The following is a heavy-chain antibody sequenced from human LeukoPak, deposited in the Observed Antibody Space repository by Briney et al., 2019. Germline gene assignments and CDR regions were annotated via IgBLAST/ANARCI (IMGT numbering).Heavy chain of an antibody. Sequence: SETLSLTCAVYGGSFSGYYWSWIRQPPGKGLEWIGEINHSGSTNYNPSLKSRVTISVDTSKNQFSLKLSSVTAADTAVYYCARAGRLRQLDFDYWGQGTLVTVSS. J-gene: IGHJ4*02. CDR1: GGSFSGYY. V-gene: IGHV4-34*01. D-gene: IGHD6-6*01. CDR3: ARAGRLRQLDFDY. CDR2: INHSGST.